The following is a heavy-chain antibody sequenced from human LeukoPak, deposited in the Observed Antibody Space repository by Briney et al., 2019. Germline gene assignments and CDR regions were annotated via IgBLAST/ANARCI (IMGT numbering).Heavy chain of an antibody. V-gene: IGHV3-23*01. D-gene: IGHD4-17*01. CDR1: GFTFSNYA. Sequence: GGSLRLSCAASGFTFSNYAMIWVRQAPEKGLEWVSAITGSGGGTYYADSVKGRFTTSRDNSKNTLYLQMDGLRADDTAVYYCAKDPNGDFIGAFDFWGQGTMVTVSS. CDR2: ITGSGGGT. J-gene: IGHJ3*01. CDR3: AKDPNGDFIGAFDF.